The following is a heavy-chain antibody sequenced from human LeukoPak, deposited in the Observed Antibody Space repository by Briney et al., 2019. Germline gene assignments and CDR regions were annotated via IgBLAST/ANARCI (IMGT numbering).Heavy chain of an antibody. CDR1: GFTFSNYG. CDR2: IWYDGSNK. D-gene: IGHD3-9*01. CDR3: ARTMRPILTGYYSLDY. V-gene: IGHV3-33*01. J-gene: IGHJ4*02. Sequence: SGGSLRLSCAASGFTFSNYGMHWVRQAPDKGLEWVAVIWYDGSNKYYADSVKGRFTISRDNSKNTLYLQMNSLRAEDTAVYYCARTMRPILTGYYSLDYWGQGTLVTVSS.